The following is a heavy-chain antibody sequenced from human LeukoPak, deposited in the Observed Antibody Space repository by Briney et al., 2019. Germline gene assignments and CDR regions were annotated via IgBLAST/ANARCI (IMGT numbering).Heavy chain of an antibody. J-gene: IGHJ6*02. V-gene: IGHV5-51*01. CDR1: GYSFTSYW. Sequence: GESLKISCKGSGYSFTSYWIGWVRQMPGKGLEWMGIIYPGDPDTRYSPSFQGQVTISADKSISTAYLQWSSLKASDTAMYYCARLRVPAAIGYGMDVWGQGTTVTVSS. D-gene: IGHD2-2*02. CDR3: ARLRVPAAIGYGMDV. CDR2: IYPGDPDT.